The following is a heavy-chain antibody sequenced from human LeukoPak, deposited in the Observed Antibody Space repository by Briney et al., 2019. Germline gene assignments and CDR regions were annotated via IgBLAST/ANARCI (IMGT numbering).Heavy chain of an antibody. J-gene: IGHJ5*02. CDR1: GGSISSSNW. Sequence: SGTLSLTCAVSGGSISSSNWWSWVRQPPGKGLEWIGEIYHSGSTNYNPSLKSRVTISVDKYKNQFSLKLSSVTAADTAVYYCAKGYCSGGSCNNWFDPWGQGTLVTVSS. D-gene: IGHD2-15*01. CDR2: IYHSGST. CDR3: AKGYCSGGSCNNWFDP. V-gene: IGHV4-4*02.